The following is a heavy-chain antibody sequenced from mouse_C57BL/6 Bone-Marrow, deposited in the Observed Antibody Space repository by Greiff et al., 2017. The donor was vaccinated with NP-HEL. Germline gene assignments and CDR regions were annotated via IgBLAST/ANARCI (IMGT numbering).Heavy chain of an antibody. J-gene: IGHJ4*01. Sequence: QVQLQQSGAELVKPGASVKLSSKASGYTFTSYRMHWVKQRPGRGLKWIGRIDPNSGGTKYNEKFKGKATLTVDKPYSTAYMQLSRLTSEESAVYNSADYTNPYAMDYWGQGTSVTVSS. CDR3: ADYTNPYAMDY. CDR1: GYTFTSYR. V-gene: IGHV1-62-3*01. D-gene: IGHD2-5*01. CDR2: IDPNSGGT.